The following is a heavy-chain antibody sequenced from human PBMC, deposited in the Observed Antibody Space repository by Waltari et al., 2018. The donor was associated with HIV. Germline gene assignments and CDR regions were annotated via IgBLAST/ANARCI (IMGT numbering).Heavy chain of an antibody. CDR3: ARGGGPMDV. CDR2: MSSDGGST. Sequence: EVQLVESGEGLVQPGGSLRLSCAASGFTFSSYAMHWVRQAPGKGLEYVSVMSSDGGSTYYADSVKGRFTISRDNSKNTLYLQMGSVRAEDMAVYYCARGGGPMDVWGQGTTVTVSS. CDR1: GFTFSSYA. D-gene: IGHD3-16*01. J-gene: IGHJ6*02. V-gene: IGHV3-64*02.